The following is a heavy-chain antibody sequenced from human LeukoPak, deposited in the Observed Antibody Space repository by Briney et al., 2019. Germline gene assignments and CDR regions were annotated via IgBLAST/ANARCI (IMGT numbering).Heavy chain of an antibody. CDR1: GFTIATYG. CDR3: AKDSFIVVRGVGSDDGFAV. CDR2: VGESVHTT. J-gene: IGHJ3*01. V-gene: IGHV3-23*01. D-gene: IGHD3-10*01. Sequence: GGSPRLSCVASGFTIATYGMSWVRQAPGKGLEWVSVVGESVHTTHYADSVKGRFFISRDNSKNTVHLEMNSLRAEDTAVYYCAKDSFIVVRGVGSDDGFAVWGQGTMVTVSS.